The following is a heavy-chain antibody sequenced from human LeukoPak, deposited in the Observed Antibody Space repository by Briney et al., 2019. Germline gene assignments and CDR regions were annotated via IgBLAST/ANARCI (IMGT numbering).Heavy chain of an antibody. CDR1: GYTFTGYY. D-gene: IGHD3-22*01. J-gene: IGHJ4*02. Sequence: ASVKVSCKASGYTFTGYYMHWVRQAPGQGLEWMGWINPNSGGTNYVQKFQGRVTMTRDTSISTAYMELSKLTSDDTAVYFCAREPTRYYLDSSDHYPSPMYYFGYWGQGTLVTVSS. CDR2: INPNSGGT. V-gene: IGHV1-2*02. CDR3: AREPTRYYLDSSDHYPSPMYYFGY.